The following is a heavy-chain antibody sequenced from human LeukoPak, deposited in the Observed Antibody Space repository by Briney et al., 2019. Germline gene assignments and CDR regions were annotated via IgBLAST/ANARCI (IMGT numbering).Heavy chain of an antibody. Sequence: SETLSLTCAVYGGSFSGYYWSWIRQPPGKGLEWIGYIYYSGSTYYNPSLKSRVTISVDTSKNQFSLKLSSVTAADTAVYYCARGRYYDILTGPFDYWGQGTLVTVSS. V-gene: IGHV4-30-4*08. CDR3: ARGRYYDILTGPFDY. CDR1: GGSFSGYY. J-gene: IGHJ4*02. CDR2: IYYSGST. D-gene: IGHD3-9*01.